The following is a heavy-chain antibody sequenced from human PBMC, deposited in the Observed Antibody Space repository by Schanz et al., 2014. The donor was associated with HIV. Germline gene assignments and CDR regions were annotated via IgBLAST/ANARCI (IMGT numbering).Heavy chain of an antibody. D-gene: IGHD5-18*01. Sequence: QLSESGGDLVRPGASLRLSCAASGFSFSTYAMAWVRQAPGEGLEWVSAISRSGGSTFYSDSVKGRFTISRDNSKNTLFLQLNSLRAEDTAVYYCARGAGDTDWGRIWGQGTLVTVSS. CDR3: ARGAGDTDWGRI. J-gene: IGHJ3*02. CDR2: ISRSGGST. V-gene: IGHV3-23*01. CDR1: GFSFSTYA.